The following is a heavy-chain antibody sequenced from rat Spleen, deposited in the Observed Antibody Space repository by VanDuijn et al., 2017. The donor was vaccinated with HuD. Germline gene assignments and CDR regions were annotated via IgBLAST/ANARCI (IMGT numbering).Heavy chain of an antibody. CDR3: ATGPRILRIDWFAY. CDR1: GLSFSNYD. Sequence: EVQLVESGGGLVQPGRSMKFSCAASGLSFSNYDMAWVRQAPTKGLEWVASISYDGTATYYRDSVKGRFTLSRDNAKSTLYLQMDSLTSEDTATYYCATGPRILRIDWFAYWGQGTQVTVSS. V-gene: IGHV5-25*01. CDR2: ISYDGTAT. D-gene: IGHD1-6*01. J-gene: IGHJ3*01.